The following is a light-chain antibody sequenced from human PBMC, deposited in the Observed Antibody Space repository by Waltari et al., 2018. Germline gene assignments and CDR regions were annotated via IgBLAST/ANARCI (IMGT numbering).Light chain of an antibody. Sequence: ELVLTQSPATLSLSPGDRATLSCRASQTVRSYLAWYQQKPGQAPRLLIFDASSRAPGIPAKFSGSGSGTDFTLTVSNLEPEDFAVYYCQQRSNWPYTFGQGTRVEIK. CDR1: QTVRSY. CDR3: QQRSNWPYT. J-gene: IGKJ2*01. CDR2: DAS. V-gene: IGKV3-11*01.